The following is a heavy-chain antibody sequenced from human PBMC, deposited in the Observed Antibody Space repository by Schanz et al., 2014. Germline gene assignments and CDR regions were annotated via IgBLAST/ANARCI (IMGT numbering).Heavy chain of an antibody. Sequence: QVQLVQSGAEVKKPGASVKVSCKASGYTFTSYSIHWVRQAPGQGLEWMGWIVPIAGITNYAQRFQGRVTITADKSTFTAYMDVSSLRSEDTAVYYCASSGAGYSSSWDFDYWGQGTLXTVSS. D-gene: IGHD6-13*01. CDR3: ASSGAGYSSSWDFDY. CDR1: GYTFTSYS. CDR2: IVPIAGIT. V-gene: IGHV1-3*01. J-gene: IGHJ4*02.